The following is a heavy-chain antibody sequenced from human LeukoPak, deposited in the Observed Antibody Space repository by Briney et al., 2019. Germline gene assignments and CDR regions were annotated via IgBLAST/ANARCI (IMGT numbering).Heavy chain of an antibody. CDR2: IYYSGST. J-gene: IGHJ4*02. V-gene: IGHV4-59*01. D-gene: IGHD5-24*01. CDR1: GGSISSYY. Sequence: SETLSLTCTVSGGSISSYYWSWIRQPPGKGLEWIGYIYYSGSTNYNPSLKSRVTISADTSKDQFSLRRTSVTAADTAVYYCARCDGYNSQFDYWGQGTLVTVSS. CDR3: ARCDGYNSQFDY.